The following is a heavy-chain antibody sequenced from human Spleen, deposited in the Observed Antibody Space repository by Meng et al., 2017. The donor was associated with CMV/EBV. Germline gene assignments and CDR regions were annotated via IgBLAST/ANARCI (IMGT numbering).Heavy chain of an antibody. CDR3: TREGTAAGRYYSYYHGMDV. V-gene: IGHV1-3*02. D-gene: IGHD6-13*01. CDR2: SNAGNGNT. Sequence: ASVKVSCKASGYTFTSYAMHWVRQAPGQRLEWMGWSNAGNGNTKYSQEFQGRVTITRDTSASTAYMELSSLRSDDTAVYYCTREGTAAGRYYSYYHGMDVWGQGTTVTVSS. J-gene: IGHJ6*02. CDR1: GYTFTSYA.